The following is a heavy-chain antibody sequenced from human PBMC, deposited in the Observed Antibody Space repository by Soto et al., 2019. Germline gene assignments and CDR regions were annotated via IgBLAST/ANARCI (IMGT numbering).Heavy chain of an antibody. Sequence: SETLSLTCAVSGGSIIAAGDSFSCIRQPPWVGLEWIGYIYHSGTSLYNPSLKTRLTMSLDRSNNQFSLTLNSVTAADTAVYYCARAQFYSGSGRYNNLMFDPWGQGTQVTVSS. D-gene: IGHD3-10*01. CDR3: ARAQFYSGSGRYNNLMFDP. J-gene: IGHJ5*02. V-gene: IGHV4-30-2*01. CDR1: GGSIIAAGDS. CDR2: IYHSGTS.